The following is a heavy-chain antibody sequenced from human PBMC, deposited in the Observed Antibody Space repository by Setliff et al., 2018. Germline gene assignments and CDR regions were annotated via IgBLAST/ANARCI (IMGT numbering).Heavy chain of an antibody. CDR2: IIPILNKP. V-gene: IGHV1-69*10. CDR3: ATDLKFTRFCFGSNCYSGAFEM. J-gene: IGHJ3*02. Sequence: GASVKVSCKASGGSFRTSSISWVRQAPGQGLEWMGGIIPILNKPNYAQSFQGRVAITADKSTTTSYMELSGLRSEDTALYFCATDLKFTRFCFGSNCYSGAFEMWGQGTRVTVSS. CDR1: GGSFRTSS. D-gene: IGHD2-21*02.